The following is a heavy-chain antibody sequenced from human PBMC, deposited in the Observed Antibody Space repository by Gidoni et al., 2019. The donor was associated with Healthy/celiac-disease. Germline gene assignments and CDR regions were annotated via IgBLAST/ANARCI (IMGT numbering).Heavy chain of an antibody. CDR2: ISSSSIYI. J-gene: IGHJ4*02. D-gene: IGHD2-21*01. CDR1: GFPLRSYS. Sequence: EVQLVESGGGLVKPGGSLSLSCEASGFPLRSYSMNWLSQAPGKGLWWVSSISSSSIYIYYADSVKGRFTISRDNAKNSLYLQMNSLRAEDTAVYYCARGLRVPTRAVDYWGQGTLVTVSS. CDR3: ARGLRVPTRAVDY. V-gene: IGHV3-21*01.